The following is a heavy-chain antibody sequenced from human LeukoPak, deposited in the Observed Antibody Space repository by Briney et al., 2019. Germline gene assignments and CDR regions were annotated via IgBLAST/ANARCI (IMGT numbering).Heavy chain of an antibody. CDR1: GYTFPTYA. V-gene: IGHV1-3*03. CDR3: AREQSGVRTPGFDY. CDR2: INAGNGNT. D-gene: IGHD7-27*01. J-gene: IGHJ4*02. Sequence: ASVKVSCKASGYTFPTYAIHWVRQAPGQRLEWMGWINAGNGNTKYSQDFQGRVAITRDTSASTAYMELSSLRSEDMAVYYCAREQSGVRTPGFDYWGQGTLVTVSS.